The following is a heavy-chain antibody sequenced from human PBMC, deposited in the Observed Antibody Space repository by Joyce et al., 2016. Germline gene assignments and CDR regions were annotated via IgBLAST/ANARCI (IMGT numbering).Heavy chain of an antibody. CDR2: IGDSGGST. CDR1: GFTFSSYV. CDR3: AAREIDSRGYYPFGGY. J-gene: IGHJ4*02. Sequence: EVQLLESGGGLVQPGGSLRLSCAASGFTFSSYVMTWVRQAPGKGLEWVLAIGDSGGSTYYADAVKGRFTISRDNSKNTLYLQMNSLRAEDTAVYYCAAREIDSRGYYPFGGYWGQGTLVTVSS. D-gene: IGHD3-22*01. V-gene: IGHV3-23*01.